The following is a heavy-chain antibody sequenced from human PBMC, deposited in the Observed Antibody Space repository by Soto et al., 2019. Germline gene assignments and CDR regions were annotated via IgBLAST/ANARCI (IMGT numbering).Heavy chain of an antibody. J-gene: IGHJ4*02. CDR1: GFIFSSYA. Sequence: GGSLRLSCAASGFIFSSYAMCWVLQAPGKRLDWGSSISGGSEVTFYGDSVKGRFTVSIDNSRNTVYLQMNNLGVEDTAMYYCAIGINRDSSEEEHWGQGPRVT. CDR3: AIGINRDSSEEEH. D-gene: IGHD6-6*01. V-gene: IGHV3-23*01. CDR2: ISGGSEVT.